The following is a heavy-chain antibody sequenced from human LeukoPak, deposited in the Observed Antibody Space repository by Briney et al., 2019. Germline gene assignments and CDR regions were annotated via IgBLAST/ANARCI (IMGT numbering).Heavy chain of an antibody. CDR2: ISSSSSFI. V-gene: IGHV3-21*01. CDR1: GFTFSSYG. D-gene: IGHD4-17*01. Sequence: PGGSLRLSCVASGFTFSSYGMNWVRQPPGKGLEWVSSISSSSSFIYYADSVKGRFTISRDKAEKSLYLQMNSLRVEDTAVYYCARGTTVTSRGDYWGQGTLVTVSS. CDR3: ARGTTVTSRGDY. J-gene: IGHJ4*02.